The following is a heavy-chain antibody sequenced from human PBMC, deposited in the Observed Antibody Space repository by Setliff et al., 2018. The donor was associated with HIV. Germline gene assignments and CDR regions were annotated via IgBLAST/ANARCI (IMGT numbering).Heavy chain of an antibody. V-gene: IGHV4-34*01. CDR1: GGSFSGYY. Sequence: PSETLSLTCAVYGGSFSGYYWSWIRQPPGKGLEWIGEINHSGSTNYNPSLRSRLTISVDTSKNQFSLKLTSVTAADTAVYYCARPLTTSYYFWGDAFAIWGQGTMVTVSS. J-gene: IGHJ3*02. D-gene: IGHD3-10*02. CDR2: INHSGST. CDR3: ARPLTTSYYFWGDAFAI.